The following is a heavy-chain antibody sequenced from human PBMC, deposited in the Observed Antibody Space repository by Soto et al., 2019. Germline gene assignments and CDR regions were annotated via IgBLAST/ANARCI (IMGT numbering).Heavy chain of an antibody. CDR1: VYSVASNSAA. Sequence: SQTLSLTCAISVYSVASNSAAWNWMIQSPSRGLEWLGRTYYRSKWYTDYAESVKSRITINPDTSKNQVSLQLKSVTPEDTAVYYCTTGATSGRYIKYYYGIYVWGEGTTVT. V-gene: IGHV6-1*01. D-gene: IGHD3-10*01. J-gene: IGHJ6*01. CDR3: TTGATSGRYIKYYYGIYV. CDR2: TYYRSKWYT.